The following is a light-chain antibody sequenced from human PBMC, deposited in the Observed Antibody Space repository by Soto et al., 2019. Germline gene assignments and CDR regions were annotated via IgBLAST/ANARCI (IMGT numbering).Light chain of an antibody. CDR1: QSINSF. Sequence: LKQSPVTLSLSPGEGATLSCRASQSINSFLAWYQQRRGQAPRLLIHGASNRATGIPDRFSGSGSGTDFTLTISRLEPEDFAGYYCQQYGCSPRTFGQGSMVDI. CDR3: QQYGCSPRT. V-gene: IGKV3-20*01. J-gene: IGKJ1*01. CDR2: GAS.